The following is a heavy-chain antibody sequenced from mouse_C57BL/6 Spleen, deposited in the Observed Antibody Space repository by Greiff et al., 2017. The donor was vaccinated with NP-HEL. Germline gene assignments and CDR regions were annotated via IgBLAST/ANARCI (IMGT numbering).Heavy chain of an antibody. CDR1: GYTFTDYN. D-gene: IGHD1-1*01. Sequence: VQLQQSGPELVKPGASVKMSCKASGYTFTDYNMHWVKQSHGKSLEWIGYINPNNGGTSYNQKFKGKATLTVNKSSSTAYMELRSLTSEDSAVYYCASLTTVVDSAYRGQGTTLTVSS. J-gene: IGHJ2*01. V-gene: IGHV1-22*01. CDR3: ASLTTVVDSAY. CDR2: INPNNGGT.